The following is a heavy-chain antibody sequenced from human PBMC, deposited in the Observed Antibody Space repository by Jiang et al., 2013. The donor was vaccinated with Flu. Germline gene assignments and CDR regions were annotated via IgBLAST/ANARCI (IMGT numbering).Heavy chain of an antibody. V-gene: IGHV3-7*01. CDR2: IKQDGSEK. CDR1: GFTFSSYW. J-gene: IGHJ3*02. D-gene: IGHD6-19*01. Sequence: SGFTFSSYWMSWVRQAPGKGLEWVANIKQDGSEKYYVDSVKGRFTISRDNAKNSLYLQMNSLRAEDTAVYYCARDPGGSGWLVDAFDIWGQGTMVTVSS. CDR3: ARDPGGSGWLVDAFDI.